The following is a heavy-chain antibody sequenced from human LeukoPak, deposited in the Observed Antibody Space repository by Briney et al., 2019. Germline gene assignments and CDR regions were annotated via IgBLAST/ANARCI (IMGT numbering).Heavy chain of an antibody. Sequence: GGSLRLSCAASGFTFSSYSMNWVRQAPGKGLEWVSSISSRSNYIYLADSLKGRFTISRDNAKNSLYLQMNSLRAEDTAMYYCARDRAVYSDSRGYYPDAFDIWGQGTMVTVSS. CDR1: GFTFSSYS. J-gene: IGHJ3*02. CDR2: ISSRSNYI. V-gene: IGHV3-21*01. D-gene: IGHD3-22*01. CDR3: ARDRAVYSDSRGYYPDAFDI.